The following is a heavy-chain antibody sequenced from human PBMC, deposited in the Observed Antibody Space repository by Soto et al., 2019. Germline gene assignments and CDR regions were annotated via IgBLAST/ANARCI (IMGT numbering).Heavy chain of an antibody. V-gene: IGHV6-1*01. CDR1: GDSVSSNSAA. CDR3: ARGRVAGTDYYYYGMDV. D-gene: IGHD6-19*01. Sequence: KQSQTLSLTCAISGDSVSSNSAAWNWIRQSPSRGLEWLGRTYYRSKWYNDYAVSVKSRITINPDTSKNQFSLQLNSVTPEDTAVYYCARGRVAGTDYYYYGMDVWGQGTTVTVSS. CDR2: TYYRSKWYN. J-gene: IGHJ6*02.